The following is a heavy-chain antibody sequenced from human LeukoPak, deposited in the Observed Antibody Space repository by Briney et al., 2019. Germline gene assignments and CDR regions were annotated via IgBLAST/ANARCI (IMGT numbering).Heavy chain of an antibody. J-gene: IGHJ5*02. CDR1: GYTFTSYG. V-gene: IGHV1-18*01. CDR2: ISAYNGNT. Sequence: ASVKVSCKASGYTFTSYGISWVRQAPGQGLEWVGWISAYNGNTNYAQKLQGRVTMTTDTSTSTAYMELRSLRSDDTAVYYCARDSPASGIAPTFDPWGQETLVTVSS. D-gene: IGHD6-13*01. CDR3: ARDSPASGIAPTFDP.